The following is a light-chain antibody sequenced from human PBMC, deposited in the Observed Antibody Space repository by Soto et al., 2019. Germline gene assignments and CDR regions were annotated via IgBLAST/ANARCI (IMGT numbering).Light chain of an antibody. CDR3: GSYTSSDTMI. V-gene: IGLV2-14*03. CDR2: DVS. J-gene: IGLJ2*01. CDR1: SSDIGRYNY. Sequence: QSALTQPASVSGSPGQSITISCTGTSSDIGRYNYVSWYQHSPGKAPKLIIYDVSDRPSGVSNRFSGSKSGTTASLTISWLQAEDEADYYCGSYTSSDTMIFGGGTKLTVL.